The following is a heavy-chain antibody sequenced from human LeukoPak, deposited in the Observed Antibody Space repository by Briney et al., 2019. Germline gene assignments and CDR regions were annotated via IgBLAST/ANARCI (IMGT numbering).Heavy chain of an antibody. CDR2: IYYSGST. Sequence: SETLSLTCTVSGGSISSSSYYWGWIRQPPGKGLEWIGSIYYSGSTYYNPSLKSRVTISVDTSKNQFSLKLSSVTAADTAVYYCARDSEWSDAFDIWGQGTMVTVSS. CDR3: ARDSEWSDAFDI. J-gene: IGHJ3*02. V-gene: IGHV4-39*07. CDR1: GGSISSSSYY. D-gene: IGHD3-3*01.